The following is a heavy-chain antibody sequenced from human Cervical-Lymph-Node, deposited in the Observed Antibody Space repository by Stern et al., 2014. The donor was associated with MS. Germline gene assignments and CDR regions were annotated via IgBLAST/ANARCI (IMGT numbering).Heavy chain of an antibody. CDR2: IYTSGST. CDR3: ARVGCSGGSCYSLAFDI. CDR1: GGSISSGSYY. V-gene: IGHV4-61*02. J-gene: IGHJ3*02. D-gene: IGHD2-15*01. Sequence: QVQLQESGPGLVKPSQTLSLTCTVSGGSISSGSYYWSWIRQPAGKGLEWIGRIYTSGSTNYNPSLKSRVTISVDTSKNQFPLKRSSVTAADTAVYYCARVGCSGGSCYSLAFDIWGQGTMVTVSS.